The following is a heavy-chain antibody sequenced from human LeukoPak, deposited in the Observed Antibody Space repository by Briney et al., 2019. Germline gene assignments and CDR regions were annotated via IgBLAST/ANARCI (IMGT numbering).Heavy chain of an antibody. Sequence: GGSLRLSCAASGFTFSSYWMSWVRQAPGKGLEWVANIKQDGSEKYYVDSVKGRFTVSRDNSKNTLYLQMNSLRAEDTAVYYCAKDITGSYYYYMDVWGKGTTVTISS. D-gene: IGHD1-20*01. V-gene: IGHV3-7*01. CDR1: GFTFSSYW. J-gene: IGHJ6*03. CDR3: AKDITGSYYYYMDV. CDR2: IKQDGSEK.